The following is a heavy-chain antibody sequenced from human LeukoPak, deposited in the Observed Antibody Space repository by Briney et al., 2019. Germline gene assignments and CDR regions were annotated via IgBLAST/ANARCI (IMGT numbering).Heavy chain of an antibody. J-gene: IGHJ3*02. Sequence: PGGSLRLSCAASGFTFSDYYMSWIRQAPGKGLGWVSYISSSGSTIYYAESVKGRFTISRDNAKHSLYLQVNSLSAEDTAVYYWARDGTGTGDIWGQGTMVTVSS. CDR2: ISSSGSTI. CDR3: ARDGTGTGDI. D-gene: IGHD1-1*01. V-gene: IGHV3-11*04. CDR1: GFTFSDYY.